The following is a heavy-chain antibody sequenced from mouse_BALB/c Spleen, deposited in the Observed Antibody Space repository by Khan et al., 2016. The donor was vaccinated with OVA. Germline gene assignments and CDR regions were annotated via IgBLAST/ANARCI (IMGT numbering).Heavy chain of an antibody. CDR3: GRWNDYGYYFDY. V-gene: IGHV3-2*02. D-gene: IGHD1-1*01. CDR1: GYSITSGYA. Sequence: VQLKQSGPGLVKPSQSLSLTCTVTGYSITSGYAWNWIRQFPGNKLEWMGYIIYSGVTSYNPSLKSRISIIRDTSKHQFFLQLNSLTTEDTASYYFGRWNDYGYYFDYWGQGTTLTVSS. CDR2: IIYSGVT. J-gene: IGHJ2*01.